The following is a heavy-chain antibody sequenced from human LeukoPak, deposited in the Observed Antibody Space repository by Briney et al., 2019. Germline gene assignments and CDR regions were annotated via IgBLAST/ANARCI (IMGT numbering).Heavy chain of an antibody. CDR1: GFPFSSHW. CDR2: INQDGSEK. D-gene: IGHD2-2*01. V-gene: IGHV3-7*01. J-gene: IGHJ4*02. Sequence: PGGSLRLSCAASGFPFSSHWLSWFRQSPGKGLEWVAHINQDGSEKYYVDSVKGRFTISRDNARNSQYLQMNSLRAEDTAVYYCARNLPAADYWGQGTLVTVSS. CDR3: ARNLPAADY.